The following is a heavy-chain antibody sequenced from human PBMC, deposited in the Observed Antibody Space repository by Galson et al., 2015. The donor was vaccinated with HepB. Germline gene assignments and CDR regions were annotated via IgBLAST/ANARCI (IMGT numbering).Heavy chain of an antibody. J-gene: IGHJ4*02. CDR2: ISAYNGNT. D-gene: IGHD4-17*01. Sequence: SCKASGYTFTSYGISWVRQAPGQGLEWMGWISAYNGNTNYAQKLQGRVTMTTDTSTSTAYMELRSLRSDDTAVYYCARDGPTTVTMAAADYWGQGTLVTVSS. V-gene: IGHV1-18*01. CDR3: ARDGPTTVTMAAADY. CDR1: GYTFTSYG.